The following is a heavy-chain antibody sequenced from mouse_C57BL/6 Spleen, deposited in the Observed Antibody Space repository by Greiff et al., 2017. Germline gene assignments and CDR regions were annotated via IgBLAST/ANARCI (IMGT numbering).Heavy chain of an antibody. CDR3: AISGIYYSNYKFAY. Sequence: QVQLQQPGAELVKPGASVKMSCKASGYTFTSYWITWVKQRPGQGLEWIGDIYPGSGSTNYNEKFKSKATLTVDTSSSTAYMQLSSLTSEDSAVYYCAISGIYYSNYKFAYWGQGTLVTVSA. J-gene: IGHJ3*01. D-gene: IGHD2-5*01. CDR2: IYPGSGST. V-gene: IGHV1-55*01. CDR1: GYTFTSYW.